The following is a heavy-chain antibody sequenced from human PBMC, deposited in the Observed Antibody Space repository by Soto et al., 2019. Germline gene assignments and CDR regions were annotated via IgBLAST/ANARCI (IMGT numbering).Heavy chain of an antibody. CDR2: IYYSGST. J-gene: IGHJ4*02. D-gene: IGHD6-6*01. Sequence: LSLTCTVSGGSISSGDYYWSWIRQPPGKGLEWIGYIYYSGSTYYNPFLKSRVTISVDTSKNQFSLKLSSVTAADTAVYYCARGSSSSSRPYFDYWGRGTLVTLSS. CDR3: ARGSSSSSRPYFDY. V-gene: IGHV4-30-4*01. CDR1: GGSISSGDYY.